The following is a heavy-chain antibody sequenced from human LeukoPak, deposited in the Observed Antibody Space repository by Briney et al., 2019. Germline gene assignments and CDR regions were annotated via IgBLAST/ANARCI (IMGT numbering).Heavy chain of an antibody. CDR2: IYHSGST. D-gene: IGHD6-13*01. J-gene: IGHJ3*02. CDR3: ARAGAAAGVYYAFDI. CDR1: GGSISSSNW. Sequence: SGTLSLTCAVSGGSISSSNWWSWVRQPPGKGLEWIGEIYHSGSTNYNPSLKSRVTISVDKSKNQFSLKLSSVPAADTAVYYCARAGAAAGVYYAFDIWGQGTMVTVSS. V-gene: IGHV4-4*02.